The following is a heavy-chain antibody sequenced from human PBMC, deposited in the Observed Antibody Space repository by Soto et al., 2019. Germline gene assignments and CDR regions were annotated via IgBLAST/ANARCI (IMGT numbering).Heavy chain of an antibody. V-gene: IGHV1-69*13. D-gene: IGHD5-18*01. CDR1: GDTLSRYA. CDR2: IIPIFGTA. Sequence: SVKVSWKASGDTLSRYAISWGRQAPGKRLEWMGGIIPIFGTANYAQKFQGRVTITADESTSTAYMELSSLRSEDTAVYYCARAMDTAMVTRTLWYYGMDVWGQGTTVTVSS. J-gene: IGHJ6*02. CDR3: ARAMDTAMVTRTLWYYGMDV.